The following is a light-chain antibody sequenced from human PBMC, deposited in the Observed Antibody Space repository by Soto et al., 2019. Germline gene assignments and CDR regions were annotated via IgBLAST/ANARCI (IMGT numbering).Light chain of an antibody. Sequence: DIQMTQSPSSLSASVGDRVTITCRASQSISRYLNWYQQKPGKAPKILIYGASTLQSGVPSRFSGSGSGTEFTLTISSLQPDDFATYYRQHYNSYSEAFGQGTKVDIK. CDR2: GAS. CDR1: QSISRY. V-gene: IGKV1-5*01. J-gene: IGKJ1*01. CDR3: QHYNSYSEA.